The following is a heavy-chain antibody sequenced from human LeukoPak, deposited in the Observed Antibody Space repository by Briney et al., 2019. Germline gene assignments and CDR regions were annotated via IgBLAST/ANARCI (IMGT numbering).Heavy chain of an antibody. V-gene: IGHV4-39*07. CDR1: GGSISSSSYY. D-gene: IGHD6-19*01. CDR2: IYYSGST. J-gene: IGHJ5*02. CDR3: AKYSSGWVPS. Sequence: SETLSLTCTVFGGSISSSSYYWGWIRQPPGKGLEWIGSIYYSGSTYYNPSLKSRVTISVDTSKNQFSLKLSSVTAADTAVYYCAKYSSGWVPSWSQGTLVTVSS.